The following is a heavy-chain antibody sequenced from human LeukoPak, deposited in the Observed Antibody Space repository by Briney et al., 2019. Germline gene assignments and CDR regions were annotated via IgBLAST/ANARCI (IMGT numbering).Heavy chain of an antibody. CDR1: GYTFTGYY. CDR2: INPNSGGT. J-gene: IGHJ4*02. D-gene: IGHD3-22*01. Sequence: ASVKVSYKASGYTFTGYYMHWVRQAPGQGLEWMGWINPNSGGTNYAQKFQGRVTMTRDTSISTVYMELRRLRSDDTAVYYCARESDSSGYGLGYWGQGTLVTVSS. V-gene: IGHV1-2*02. CDR3: ARESDSSGYGLGY.